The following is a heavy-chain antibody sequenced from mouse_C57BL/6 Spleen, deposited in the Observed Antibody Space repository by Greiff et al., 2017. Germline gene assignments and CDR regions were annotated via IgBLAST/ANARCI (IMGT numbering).Heavy chain of an antibody. CDR3: ARNDYVPYAMDY. Sequence: EVQLQESGPELVKPGASVKISCKASGYSFTGYYMNWVKQSPEKSLEWIGEINPSTGGTTYNQKFKAKATLTVDKSSSTAYMQLKSLTSEDSAVYYCARNDYVPYAMDYWGQGTSVTVSS. D-gene: IGHD2-4*01. J-gene: IGHJ4*01. V-gene: IGHV1-42*01. CDR1: GYSFTGYY. CDR2: INPSTGGT.